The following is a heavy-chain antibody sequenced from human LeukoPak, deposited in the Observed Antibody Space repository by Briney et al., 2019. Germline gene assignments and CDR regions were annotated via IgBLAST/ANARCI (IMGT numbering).Heavy chain of an antibody. D-gene: IGHD1-1*01. J-gene: IGHJ3*02. CDR3: ARLNDGFDI. CDR1: GYRFTRYW. Sequence: GESLRISCKGSGYRFTRYWIAWVRQMPGKGLQWMGIIDPGDSETRYSPSFQGQVTITADKSISTAYLQWSSLKASDTTMYYCARLNDGFDIWGQGAMVIVSS. CDR2: IDPGDSET. V-gene: IGHV5-51*01.